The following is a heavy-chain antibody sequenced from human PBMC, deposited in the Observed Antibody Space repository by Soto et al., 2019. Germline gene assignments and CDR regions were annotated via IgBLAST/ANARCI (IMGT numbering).Heavy chain of an antibody. D-gene: IGHD3-16*02. CDR1: GYSFTSYW. CDR3: AMVYYDYIWGSYRPHAFDI. V-gene: IGHV5-51*01. CDR2: IYPGDSDT. Sequence: PGESLKISCKGSGYSFTSYWIGWVRQMPGKGLEWMGIIYPGDSDTRYIPSFQGQVTISADKSISTAYLQWSSLKASDTAMYYCAMVYYDYIWGSYRPHAFDIWGQGTMVTVSS. J-gene: IGHJ3*02.